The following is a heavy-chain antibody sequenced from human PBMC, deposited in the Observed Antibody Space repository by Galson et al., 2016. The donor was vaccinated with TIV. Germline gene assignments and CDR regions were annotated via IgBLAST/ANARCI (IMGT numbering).Heavy chain of an antibody. D-gene: IGHD4-11*01. CDR3: ARVVLAYSNYDGYYHGMDV. CDR1: GYTFNSYG. V-gene: IGHV1-69*06. CDR2: IIPMIGTP. J-gene: IGHJ6*02. Sequence: SVKVSCKASGYTFNSYGIAWVRQAPGQGLEWMGGIIPMIGTPKYAQKFQGRVTITADKSTSTAYMELSSLRSEDTARYYCARVVLAYSNYDGYYHGMDVWGQGTTVTVSS.